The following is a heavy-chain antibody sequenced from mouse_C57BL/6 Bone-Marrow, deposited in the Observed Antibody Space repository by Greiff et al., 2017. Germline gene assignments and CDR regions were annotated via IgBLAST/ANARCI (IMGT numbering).Heavy chain of an antibody. CDR1: GFTFSSYA. Sequence: EVHLVESGGGLVKPGGSLKLSCAASGFTFSSYAMSWVRQTPEKRLEWVATISDGGSYPYYPDNVKGRFNISRENAKNNLYLQVSHLKSEDTAMYYGVRGRTIVTYWYSDVWGTGTTVTVSS. J-gene: IGHJ1*03. CDR3: VRGRTIVTYWYSDV. D-gene: IGHD2-5*01. V-gene: IGHV5-4*01. CDR2: ISDGGSYP.